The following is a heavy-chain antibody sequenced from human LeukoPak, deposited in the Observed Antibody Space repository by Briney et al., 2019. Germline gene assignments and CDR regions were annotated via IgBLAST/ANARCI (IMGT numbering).Heavy chain of an antibody. CDR2: XSFDGSKK. J-gene: IGHJ4*02. Sequence: PGGSLRLSCAASGFTFSSXXXXXVRQAPGKGLEXXXXXSFDGSKKYYADSVKGRFTISRDNFTKKLFLEMSSLRPEDTAVYYCAKDLWRDSNDLNPGYWGQGTLVTVSS. D-gene: IGHD2/OR15-2a*01. CDR1: GFTFSSXX. V-gene: IGHV3-30*18. CDR3: AKDLWRDSNDLNPGY.